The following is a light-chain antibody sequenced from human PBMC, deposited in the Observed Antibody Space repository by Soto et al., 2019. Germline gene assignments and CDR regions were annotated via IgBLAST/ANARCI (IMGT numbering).Light chain of an antibody. Sequence: EIVLTQSPGTLSLSPGERATLSCRASQSVSRYLAWYQQKPGQAPRLLIYAASRRATGIPDRFSGGGSGTDFTLTISRLEPEDIAVFYCQQYAESPITFGQGTRLEIK. CDR2: AAS. CDR1: QSVSRY. V-gene: IGKV3-20*01. CDR3: QQYAESPIT. J-gene: IGKJ5*01.